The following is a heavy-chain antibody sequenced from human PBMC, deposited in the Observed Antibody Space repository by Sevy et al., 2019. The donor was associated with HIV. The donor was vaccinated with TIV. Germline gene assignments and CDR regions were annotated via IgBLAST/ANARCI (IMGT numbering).Heavy chain of an antibody. J-gene: IGHJ4*02. V-gene: IGHV3-48*02. Sequence: GGSLRLSCAASGFTFSSYGMNWVRQAPGKGLEWVSYISSSSSTIYYADSVKGRFTISRDNAKNSLYLQMNSLRDEDTAVYYCAREGHYYDSSGYPDYWGQGTLVTVSS. CDR1: GFTFSSYG. CDR2: ISSSSSTI. D-gene: IGHD3-22*01. CDR3: AREGHYYDSSGYPDY.